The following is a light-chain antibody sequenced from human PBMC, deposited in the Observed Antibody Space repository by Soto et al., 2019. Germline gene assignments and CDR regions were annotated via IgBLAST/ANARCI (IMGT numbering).Light chain of an antibody. CDR1: SSDVGGYNY. J-gene: IGLJ1*01. CDR3: SSYTGSSTHV. Sequence: QSVLTQPASVSGSPGQSITISCTGTSSDVGGYNYVSWYQQHPGKAPKLMIYEVSNRPSGVSNRFSGSKSSNTASLTISGLQAEDEADYYCSSYTGSSTHVFGTGTKVTVL. CDR2: EVS. V-gene: IGLV2-14*01.